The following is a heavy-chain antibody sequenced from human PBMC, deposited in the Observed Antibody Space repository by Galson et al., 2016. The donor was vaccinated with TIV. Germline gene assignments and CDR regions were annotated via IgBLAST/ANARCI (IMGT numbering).Heavy chain of an antibody. Sequence: LSLTCTVSGGSISSYYWSWVRQPAGKGLEWIGRIYASGSTNYNPSLQSRVTMSLDTSKNQFSLKLTSVTAADTAVYYCATTHFDFWTGPVGGDYWGQGTLVTVSS. CDR3: ATTHFDFWTGPVGGDY. CDR1: GGSISSYY. J-gene: IGHJ4*02. V-gene: IGHV4-4*07. CDR2: IYASGST. D-gene: IGHD3/OR15-3a*01.